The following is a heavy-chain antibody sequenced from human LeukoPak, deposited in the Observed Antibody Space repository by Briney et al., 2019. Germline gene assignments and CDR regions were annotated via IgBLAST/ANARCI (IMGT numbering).Heavy chain of an antibody. CDR1: GGSFSGYY. Sequence: SETLSLTCAVYGGSFSGYYWSWIRQPPGKGLEWIGEINHSGSTNYNPSLKSRVTISVDTSKNQFSLKLSSVTAADTAVYYCARVIVSWSSGWYFDYWGQGALVTVSS. J-gene: IGHJ4*02. CDR3: ARVIVSWSSGWYFDY. V-gene: IGHV4-34*01. CDR2: INHSGST. D-gene: IGHD6-19*01.